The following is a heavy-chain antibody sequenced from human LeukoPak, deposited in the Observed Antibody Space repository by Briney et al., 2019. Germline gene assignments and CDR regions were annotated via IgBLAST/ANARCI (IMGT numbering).Heavy chain of an antibody. CDR1: GFTFSSYW. D-gene: IGHD4-17*01. V-gene: IGHV3-7*01. CDR2: IKQDGSEK. CDR3: ARDRPDYGDYWADAFDI. J-gene: IGHJ3*02. Sequence: PGGSLRLSCAASGFTFSSYWMSWVRQAPGKGLEWVANIKQDGSEKYYVDSVKGRFTISRDNAKNSLYLQMNSLRAEDTAVYYCARDRPDYGDYWADAFDIWGQGTMVTVSS.